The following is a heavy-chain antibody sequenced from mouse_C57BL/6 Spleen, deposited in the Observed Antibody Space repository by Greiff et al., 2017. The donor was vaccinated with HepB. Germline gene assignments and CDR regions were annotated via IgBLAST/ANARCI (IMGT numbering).Heavy chain of an antibody. J-gene: IGHJ2*01. Sequence: QVQLQQSGPELVKPGASVKISCKASGYAFSSSWMNWVKQRPGKGLEWIGRIYPGDGDTNYNGKFKGKATLTADKSSSTAYMQLSSLTSEDSAVYFCARPGDYGSSLYDCDYWGQGTTLTVSS. CDR2: IYPGDGDT. D-gene: IGHD1-1*01. CDR1: GYAFSSSW. CDR3: ARPGDYGSSLYDCDY. V-gene: IGHV1-82*01.